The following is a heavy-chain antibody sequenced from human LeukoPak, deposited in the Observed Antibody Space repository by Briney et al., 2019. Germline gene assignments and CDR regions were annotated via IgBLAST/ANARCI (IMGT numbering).Heavy chain of an antibody. CDR1: GFTFSTYA. CDR3: AKPYYDFWSGYSYYFDY. D-gene: IGHD3-3*01. Sequence: GGSLRLSCVASGFTFSTYAMTWVRQAPGKGLEWVSTITGSGITTYIADSVRGRFTISRDNSKNTLYLQMNSLRAEDTAVYYCAKPYYDFWSGYSYYFDYWGQGTLVTVSS. CDR2: ITGSGITT. V-gene: IGHV3-23*01. J-gene: IGHJ4*02.